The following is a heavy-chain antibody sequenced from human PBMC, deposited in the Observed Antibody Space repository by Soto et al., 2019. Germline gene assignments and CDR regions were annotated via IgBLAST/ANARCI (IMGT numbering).Heavy chain of an antibody. CDR2: ISAYNDNP. D-gene: IGHD2-8*01. CDR1: GYTFTSYG. CDR3: ARMLRPYYFDY. Sequence: ASVKVSCKASGYTFTSYGISWVRQAPGQRLEWMGWISAYNDNPKYSQKLQGRVTITRDTSASTAYMELSSLRSEDTAVYYCARMLRPYYFDYWGQGTLVTVSS. V-gene: IGHV1-18*01. J-gene: IGHJ4*02.